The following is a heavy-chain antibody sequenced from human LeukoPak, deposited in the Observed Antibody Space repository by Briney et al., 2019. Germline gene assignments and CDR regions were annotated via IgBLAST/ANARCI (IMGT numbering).Heavy chain of an antibody. CDR2: ISSGGTTI. D-gene: IGHD4-23*01. J-gene: IGHJ4*02. CDR1: GFTFSSYS. CDR3: ARGMVVTLMPVY. V-gene: IGHV3-48*04. Sequence: GGSLRLSCAASGFTFSSYSMNWVRQAPGRGLEWISFISSGGTTIYYADSVKGRFTISRDNAKNSLYLQMNSLRAEDTAVYYCARGMVVTLMPVYWGQGTLVTVSS.